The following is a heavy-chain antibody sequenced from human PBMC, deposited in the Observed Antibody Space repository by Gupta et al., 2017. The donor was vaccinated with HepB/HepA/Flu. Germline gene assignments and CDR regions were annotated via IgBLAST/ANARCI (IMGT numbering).Heavy chain of an antibody. V-gene: IGHV1-2*02. CDR2: INPNSGGT. D-gene: IGHD3-3*01. CDR3: ARDVFTIFGVVIKINWFDP. CDR1: GYTFTGYY. J-gene: IGHJ5*02. Sequence: QVQLVQSGAEVKKPGASVKVSCKASGYTFTGYYMHWVRQAPGQGLEWMGWINPNSGGTNYAQKFQGRVTMTRDTSISTAYMELSRLRSDDTAVYYCARDVFTIFGVVIKINWFDPWGQGTLVTVSS.